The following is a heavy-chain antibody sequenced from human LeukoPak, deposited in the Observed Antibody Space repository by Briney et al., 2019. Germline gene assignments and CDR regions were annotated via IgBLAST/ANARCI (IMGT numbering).Heavy chain of an antibody. J-gene: IGHJ4*02. Sequence: GGSLRLSCTASGFTFSTYAMTWVRPAPGKGLEWVSSIIGSGDSTYYADSVKGRFTISRDNSKNTLYLQMNSLRADDTALYHCARDSGSYLQPTDYWGQGALVGVCS. D-gene: IGHD1-26*01. CDR2: IIGSGDST. CDR3: ARDSGSYLQPTDY. CDR1: GFTFSTYA. V-gene: IGHV3-23*01.